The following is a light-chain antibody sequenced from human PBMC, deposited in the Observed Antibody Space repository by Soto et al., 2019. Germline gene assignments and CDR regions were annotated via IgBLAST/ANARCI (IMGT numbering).Light chain of an antibody. CDR3: AAWDDSLSGAV. CDR2: RNN. J-gene: IGLJ7*01. CDR1: SSNIGSNY. V-gene: IGLV1-47*01. Sequence: QSALTQPPSASGTPGQGVTISCSGSSSNIGSNYVYWYQQLPGTAPKLLIYRNNQRPSGVPDRFSGSKSGTSASLAISGLRSEDEADYDCAAWDDSLSGAVFGGGTQLTVL.